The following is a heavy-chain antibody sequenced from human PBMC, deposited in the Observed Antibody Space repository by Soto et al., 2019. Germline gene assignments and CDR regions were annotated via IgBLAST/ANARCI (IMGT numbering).Heavy chain of an antibody. J-gene: IGHJ6*02. CDR1: GFTFGDYA. V-gene: IGHV3-49*03. Sequence: GGSLRLSCTASGFTFGDYAMSWFRQAPGKGLEWVGFIRSKAYGGTTEYAASVKGRFTISRDDSKSIAYLQMNSLKTEDTAVYYCTRDPIIYCTNGVCYNPYYYYGMDVWGQGTTVTVSS. CDR2: IRSKAYGGTT. CDR3: TRDPIIYCTNGVCYNPYYYYGMDV. D-gene: IGHD2-8*01.